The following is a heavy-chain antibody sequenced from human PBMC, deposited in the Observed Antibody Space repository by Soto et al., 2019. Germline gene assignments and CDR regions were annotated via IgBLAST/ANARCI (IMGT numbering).Heavy chain of an antibody. V-gene: IGHV2-5*01. CDR1: GFSLSTSGVG. D-gene: IGHD6-25*01. J-gene: IGHJ6*02. Sequence: QITLKESGPTLVKPTQTLTLTCTFSGFSLSTSGVGVGWIRQPPGKALEWLALIYWNDDQRYSPSLKSRPTITKDTSKIQVVLTMTNMDPVNTATYYCAHSPPAAPFRYGMDVWGQGTTVTVSS. CDR2: IYWNDDQ. CDR3: AHSPPAAPFRYGMDV.